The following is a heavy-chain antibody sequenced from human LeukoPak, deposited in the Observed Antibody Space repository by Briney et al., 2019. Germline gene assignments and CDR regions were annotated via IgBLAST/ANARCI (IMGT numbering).Heavy chain of an antibody. CDR1: GGSISSYY. Sequence: SETLSLTCTVSGGSISSYYWCWIRQPAGEGLEWIGRIYTSGSTNYNPSLKSRVTMSVDTSKNQFSLKLSSVTSADTAVYYCASGRGSGWDDALDIWGQGTMVTVSS. V-gene: IGHV4-4*07. J-gene: IGHJ3*02. D-gene: IGHD6-19*01. CDR3: ASGRGSGWDDALDI. CDR2: IYTSGST.